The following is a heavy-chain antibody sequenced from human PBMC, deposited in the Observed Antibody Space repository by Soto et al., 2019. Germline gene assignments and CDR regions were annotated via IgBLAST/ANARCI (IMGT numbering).Heavy chain of an antibody. Sequence: QVQLVESGGGVVQPGRSLRLSCAASGFNFSSYVMHWVRQAPGTGLEWVAVIWYDGGNKYYADSVKGRFTISRDNSKNTLYLQMNSLTAEDTAVYYCARDGQWLPRDGLRSSYYFDYWGQGTLVTVSS. CDR1: GFNFSSYV. CDR3: ARDGQWLPRDGLRSSYYFDY. J-gene: IGHJ4*02. D-gene: IGHD6-19*01. V-gene: IGHV3-33*01. CDR2: IWYDGGNK.